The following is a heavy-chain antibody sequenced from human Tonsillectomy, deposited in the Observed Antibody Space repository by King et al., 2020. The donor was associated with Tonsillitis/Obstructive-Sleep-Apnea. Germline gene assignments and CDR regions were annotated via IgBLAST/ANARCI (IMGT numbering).Heavy chain of an antibody. J-gene: IGHJ3*02. CDR3: ASEDIVSSEAFDI. CDR1: GFAFSSYW. V-gene: IGHV3-74*01. CDR2: INSDGITT. Sequence: VQLVESGGGLVQPGGSLRLSCAASGFAFSSYWMHWVRQPPGKGLVWVSRINSDGITTSYADSVKGRVTISRDNAKNTLYLQMNSLRADDTAVYYCASEDIVSSEAFDIWGQGTMVTVSS. D-gene: IGHD2-15*01.